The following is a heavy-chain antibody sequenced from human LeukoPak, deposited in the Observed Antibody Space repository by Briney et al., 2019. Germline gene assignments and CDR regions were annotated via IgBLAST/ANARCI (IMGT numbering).Heavy chain of an antibody. Sequence: GGSLRLSCAASGFTFSSYGMSWVRQAPGKGLEWVSAISGSGGSTYYADSVKGRFTISRDNSKNTLYLQMNSLRSEDTAVYYCARDVDTGYFDYWGQGTLVTVSS. CDR3: ARDVDTGYFDY. CDR1: GFTFSSYG. D-gene: IGHD5-18*01. J-gene: IGHJ4*02. CDR2: ISGSGGST. V-gene: IGHV3-23*01.